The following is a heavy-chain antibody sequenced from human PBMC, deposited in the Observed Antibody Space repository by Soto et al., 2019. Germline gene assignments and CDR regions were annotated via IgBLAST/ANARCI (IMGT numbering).Heavy chain of an antibody. D-gene: IGHD4-17*01. CDR2: IIPIFGTP. CDR3: ARPMTTGTNYSYYYGMDV. V-gene: IGHV1-69*13. CDR1: GGTFSSYA. J-gene: IGHJ6*02. Sequence: SVKIPSKASGGTFSSYAISWLRQAPGHGLEWMGGIIPIFGTPNYAQKFQGRVTIIADESTSTAYMELSSLRSEDTAVYYCARPMTTGTNYSYYYGMDVWGQGTTVTAP.